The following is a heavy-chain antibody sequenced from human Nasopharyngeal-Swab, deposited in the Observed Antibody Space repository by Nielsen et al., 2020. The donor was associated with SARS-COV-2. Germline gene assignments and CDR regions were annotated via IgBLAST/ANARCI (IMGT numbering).Heavy chain of an antibody. J-gene: IGHJ4*02. D-gene: IGHD2-15*01. CDR2: IYYSGST. CDR1: GGSISSYY. CDR3: ARDAKEVVVAAIPFDY. V-gene: IGHV4-59*05. Sequence: SETLSLTCTVSGGSISSYYWSWIRQPAGKGLEWIGSIYYSGSTYYNPSLKSRVTISVDTSKNQFSLKLSSVTAADTAVYYCARDAKEVVVAAIPFDYWGQGTLVTVSS.